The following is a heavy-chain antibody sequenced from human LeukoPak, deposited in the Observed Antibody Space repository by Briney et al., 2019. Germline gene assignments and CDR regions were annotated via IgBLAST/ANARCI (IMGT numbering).Heavy chain of an antibody. CDR2: IYYSGST. J-gene: IGHJ4*02. Sequence: SETLSLTCTVSGGSISSGGYYWSWIRQHPGKGLERIGYIYYSGSTYYNPSLKSRVTISVDTSKNQFSLKLSSVTAADTAVYYCARDEGGYADYWGQGTLVTVSS. D-gene: IGHD5-12*01. CDR3: ARDEGGYADY. CDR1: GGSISSGGYY. V-gene: IGHV4-31*03.